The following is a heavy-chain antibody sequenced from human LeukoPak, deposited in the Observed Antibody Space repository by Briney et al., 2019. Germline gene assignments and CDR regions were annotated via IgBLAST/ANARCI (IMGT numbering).Heavy chain of an antibody. CDR3: ARVPGPNWFDP. CDR2: IYQSGST. V-gene: IGHV4-61*02. Sequence: PSQTLSLTCTVSGGSISSGSYYWSWIRQPAGKGLEWIGSIYQSGSTYYNPSLKSRVTISVDTSKNQFSLKLSPVTAADTAVYFCARVPGPNWFDPWGQGTLVTVSS. CDR1: GGSISSGSYY. J-gene: IGHJ5*02.